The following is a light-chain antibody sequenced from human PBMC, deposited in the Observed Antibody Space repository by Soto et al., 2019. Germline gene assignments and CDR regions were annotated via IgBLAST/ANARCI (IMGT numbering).Light chain of an antibody. J-gene: IGKJ2*01. CDR3: QQSYSIPVT. CDR2: AAS. Sequence: DIQMTQSPSSLSASVGDRVTITCRASQSISSYLNWYQRKPGKAPKLLIHAASSLESGVPSRFSGSGSGTDFTLTISSLQPEDSATYYCQQSYSIPVTFGQGTKVDIK. V-gene: IGKV1-39*01. CDR1: QSISSY.